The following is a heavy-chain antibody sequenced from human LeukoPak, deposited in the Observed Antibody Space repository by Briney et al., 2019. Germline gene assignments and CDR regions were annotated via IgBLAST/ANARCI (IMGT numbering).Heavy chain of an antibody. CDR2: ISGSGGTT. CDR1: GLTFGSYA. CDR3: AKDCTSTNCYVDY. Sequence: GGSLRLSCAASGLTFGSYAMSWVRQAPGKGREWVSAISGSGGTTYYADSVKGGFTISRDNSKNTLYLQMNRLRAEDTALYYLAKDCTSTNCYVDYWGQGTLVTVAS. V-gene: IGHV3-23*01. D-gene: IGHD2-2*01. J-gene: IGHJ4*02.